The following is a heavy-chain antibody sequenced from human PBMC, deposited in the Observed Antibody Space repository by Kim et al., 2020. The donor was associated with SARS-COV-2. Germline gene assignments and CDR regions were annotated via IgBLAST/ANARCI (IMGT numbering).Heavy chain of an antibody. J-gene: IGHJ5*02. Sequence: GGSLRLSCEASGLSFNTLACHWVRQTPDKRLEWLALISYDGGLKFYADSLEGRSTISRDNTKNMIYLQIDSLRPEDTALYYCNSGIPGTWGQGTRVTVSS. CDR3: NSGIPGT. V-gene: IGHV3-30*04. CDR1: GLSFNTLA. D-gene: IGHD1-26*01. CDR2: ISYDGGLK.